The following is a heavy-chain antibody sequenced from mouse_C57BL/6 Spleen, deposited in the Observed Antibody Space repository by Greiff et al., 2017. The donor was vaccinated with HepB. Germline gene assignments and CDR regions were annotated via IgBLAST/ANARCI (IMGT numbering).Heavy chain of an antibody. D-gene: IGHD2-3*01. J-gene: IGHJ2*01. CDR2: INPNNGGT. CDR1: GYTFTDYY. CDR3: ARESLDGYYGFDY. Sequence: EVQLQQSGPELVKPGASVKISCKASGYTFTDYYMNWVKQSHGKSLEWIGDINPNNGGTSYNQKFKGKATLTVDKSSSTAYMELRSLTSEDSAVYYCARESLDGYYGFDYWGQGTTLTVSS. V-gene: IGHV1-26*01.